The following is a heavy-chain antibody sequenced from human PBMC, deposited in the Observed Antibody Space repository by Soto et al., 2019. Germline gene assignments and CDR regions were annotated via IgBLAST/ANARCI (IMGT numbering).Heavy chain of an antibody. D-gene: IGHD3-10*01. V-gene: IGHV4-34*01. J-gene: IGHJ4*02. CDR3: ARRWGEGRVDY. CDR1: GGSFSGYY. CDR2: INHSGST. Sequence: PSETLSLTCAVYGGSFSGYYWIWIRQPPGKGLERIGEINHSGSTNYIPSLKSRVTISVDKSRNQFSLKLSSVTAADTAVYYCARRWGEGRVDYWGQGTLVTVSS.